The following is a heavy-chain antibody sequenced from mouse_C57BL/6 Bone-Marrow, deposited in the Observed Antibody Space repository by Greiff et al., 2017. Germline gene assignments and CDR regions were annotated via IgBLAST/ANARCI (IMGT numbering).Heavy chain of an antibody. V-gene: IGHV1-39*01. Sequence: VQLQQSGTELVKPGASVKISCKASGYSFTDYHMHWVKQSNGKSLEWIGVINPNYGATSYNQKFKGKATLTVDQSSSTAYMQLNSLTSEDSAVEYCASKCGGSSYCFYWGQGTTLTASS. CDR3: ASKCGGSSYCFY. CDR2: INPNYGAT. CDR1: GYSFTDYH. D-gene: IGHD1-1*01. J-gene: IGHJ2*01.